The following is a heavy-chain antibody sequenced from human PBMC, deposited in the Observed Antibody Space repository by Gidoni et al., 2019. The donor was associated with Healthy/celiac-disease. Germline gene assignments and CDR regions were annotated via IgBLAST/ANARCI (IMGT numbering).Heavy chain of an antibody. J-gene: IGHJ6*02. CDR3: ARGTRYYYYGMDV. Sequence: QVQLQQWGAGLLKPSETLSLTCAVSGGSFRGYYWSWIRQPPGKGLEWTGEINHSGSTNYNPSLKSRVTISVDTSKNQFSLKLSSVTAADTAVYYCARGTRYYYYGMDVWGQGTTVTVSS. CDR2: INHSGST. CDR1: GGSFRGYY. V-gene: IGHV4-34*01.